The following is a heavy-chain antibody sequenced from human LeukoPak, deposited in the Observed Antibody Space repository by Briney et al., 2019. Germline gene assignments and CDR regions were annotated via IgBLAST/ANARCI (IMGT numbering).Heavy chain of an antibody. CDR2: ISYDGSNK. J-gene: IGHJ4*02. V-gene: IGHV3-30-3*01. D-gene: IGHD3-16*01. CDR1: GFTFSSYA. CDR3: ASAMGVFDY. Sequence: GGSLRLSCAASGFTFSSYAIHWVRQAPGKGLEWVAVISYDGSNKYYADSVKGRFTISRDNAKNSLYLQMNSLRAEDTAVYYCASAMGVFDYWGQGTLVTVSS.